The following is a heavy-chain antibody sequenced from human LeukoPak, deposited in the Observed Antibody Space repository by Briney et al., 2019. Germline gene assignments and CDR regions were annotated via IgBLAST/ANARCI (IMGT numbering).Heavy chain of an antibody. CDR1: GDSISDNN. V-gene: IGHV4-4*07. CDR2: MSSSGDT. D-gene: IGHD1-1*01. CDR3: ARGLQTGNDAFDI. J-gene: IGHJ3*02. Sequence: SETLSLTCTVSGDSISDNNWSWIRQPAGKGLEWIGRMSSSGDTKYNPSLKRRLTISVDTPKNQLSLKLSSVTAADAAVYFCARGLQTGNDAFDIWGQGTMVTVSA.